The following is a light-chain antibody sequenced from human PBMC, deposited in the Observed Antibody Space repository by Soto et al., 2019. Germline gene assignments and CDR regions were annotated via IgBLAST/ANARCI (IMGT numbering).Light chain of an antibody. Sequence: EIVLTQSPATLSLSPGERATLSCRASQRVSSNVAWYQQKPGQAPRLLIYGASSRATGIPDRFSGSGSGTDFTLTISRLEPEDFAVYYCQQYGSSPPVTFGGGTKVDIK. J-gene: IGKJ4*01. CDR2: GAS. CDR1: QRVSSN. CDR3: QQYGSSPPVT. V-gene: IGKV3-20*01.